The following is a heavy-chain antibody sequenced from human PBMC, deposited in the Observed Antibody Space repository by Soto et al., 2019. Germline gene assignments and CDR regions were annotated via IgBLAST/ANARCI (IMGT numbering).Heavy chain of an antibody. J-gene: IGHJ6*02. CDR2: ISSSSYI. V-gene: IGHV3-21*01. Sequence: GGSLRLSCAASGFTFSSYSMNWVRQAPGKGLEWVSSISSSSYIYYADSVKGRFTISRDNAKNSLYLQMNSLRAEDTAVYYCARERTDYGDYDNYYYGMDVWGQGTTVTVSS. CDR1: GFTFSSYS. D-gene: IGHD4-17*01. CDR3: ARERTDYGDYDNYYYGMDV.